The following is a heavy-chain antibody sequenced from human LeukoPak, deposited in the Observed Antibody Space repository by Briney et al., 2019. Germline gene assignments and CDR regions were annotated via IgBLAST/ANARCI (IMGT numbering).Heavy chain of an antibody. CDR2: ISSSSSTI. CDR3: ATKGTTVTDY. J-gene: IGHJ4*02. Sequence: GGSLRLSCAASGFTFSSYSMNWVRQAPGKGLEWVSYISSSSSTIHYADSVKGRFTISRDNAKNSLYLQMNSLRAEDTAVYYCATKGTTVTDYWGQGTLVTVSS. CDR1: GFTFSSYS. V-gene: IGHV3-48*01. D-gene: IGHD4-17*01.